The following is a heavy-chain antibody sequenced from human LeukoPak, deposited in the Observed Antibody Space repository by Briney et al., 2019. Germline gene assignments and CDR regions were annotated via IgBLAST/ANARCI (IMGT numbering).Heavy chain of an antibody. Sequence: SGPTLVKPTPTLTLTCTFSGFSLSTRGGGVGWIRQPPGKALEWLALIYWNDDKRYSPSLKSRLIITKDTSKNQVVLTMTNMDPEDTATYYCARRLQWFDPWGQGTLVTVSS. CDR1: GFSLSTRGGG. CDR3: ARRLQWFDP. D-gene: IGHD3-16*01. V-gene: IGHV2-5*01. J-gene: IGHJ5*02. CDR2: IYWNDDK.